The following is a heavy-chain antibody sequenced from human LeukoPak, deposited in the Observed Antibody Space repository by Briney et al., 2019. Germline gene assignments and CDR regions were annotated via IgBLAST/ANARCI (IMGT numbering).Heavy chain of an antibody. CDR3: AKADSIVVVPAALQGNFDY. V-gene: IGHV1-2*02. CDR2: INPNSGGT. D-gene: IGHD2-2*01. CDR1: GYTFTGYY. Sequence: ASVKVSFKASGYTFTGYYMHWVRQAPGQGLEWMGWINPNSGGTNYAQKFQGRVTMTRDTSISTAYMELSRLRSDDTAVYYCAKADSIVVVPAALQGNFDYWGQGTLVTVSS. J-gene: IGHJ4*02.